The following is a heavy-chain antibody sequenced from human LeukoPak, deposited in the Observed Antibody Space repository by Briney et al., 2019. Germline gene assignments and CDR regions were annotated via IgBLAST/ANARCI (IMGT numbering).Heavy chain of an antibody. CDR3: AKRGVVIRVILVGFHKEAYYFDS. D-gene: IGHD3-22*01. CDR1: GFVFSTYN. J-gene: IGHJ4*02. CDR2: ISSSSSYI. V-gene: IGHV3-21*04. Sequence: GGSLRLSCAASGFVFSTYNMKWVRQAPGKGLEWVSSISSSSSYIYYADSVKGQFTISRDNPKNTLYLQMNSLRAEDTAVYFCAKRGVVIRVILVGFHKEAYYFDSWGQGALVTVSS.